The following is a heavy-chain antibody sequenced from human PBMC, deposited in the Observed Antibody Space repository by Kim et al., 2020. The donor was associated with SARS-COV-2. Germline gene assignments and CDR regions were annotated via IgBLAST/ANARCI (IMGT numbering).Heavy chain of an antibody. V-gene: IGHV1-69*01. CDR3: ASPRPGFPYYGMDV. D-gene: IGHD6-6*01. Sequence: AQKFQGRVTITADESTSTAYMELSSLRSEDTAVYYCASPRPGFPYYGMDVWGQGTTVTVSS. J-gene: IGHJ6*02.